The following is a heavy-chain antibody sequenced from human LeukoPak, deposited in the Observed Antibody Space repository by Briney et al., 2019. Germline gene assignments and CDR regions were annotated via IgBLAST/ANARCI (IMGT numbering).Heavy chain of an antibody. V-gene: IGHV3-30*04. CDR3: ARDNYGGYFDL. CDR1: GFTFSRYT. Sequence: GGSLRLSCGASGFTFSRYTMQWVRQAPGKGLEWVAGTLYDGSNKYYADSVKGRFTNSRDNSKNTLYLQMNSLTTEDTAVYYCARDNYGGYFDLWGRGTLVTVSS. CDR2: TLYDGSNK. D-gene: IGHD4-23*01. J-gene: IGHJ2*01.